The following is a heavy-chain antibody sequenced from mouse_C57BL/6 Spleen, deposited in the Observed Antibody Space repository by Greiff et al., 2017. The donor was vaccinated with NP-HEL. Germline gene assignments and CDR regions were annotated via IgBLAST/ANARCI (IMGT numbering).Heavy chain of an antibody. D-gene: IGHD2-4*01. V-gene: IGHV1-81*01. CDR3: AREGGMITTEAMDY. CDR1: GYTFTSYG. J-gene: IGHJ4*01. CDR2: IYPRSGNT. Sequence: QVQLQQSGAELARPGASVKLSCKASGYTFTSYGISWVKQRTGQGLEWIGEIYPRSGNTYYNEKFKGKATLTADKSSSTAYMELRSLTSEDSAVYFCAREGGMITTEAMDYWGQGTSVTVSS.